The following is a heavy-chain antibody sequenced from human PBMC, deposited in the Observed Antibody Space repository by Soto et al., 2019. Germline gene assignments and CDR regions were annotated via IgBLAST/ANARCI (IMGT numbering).Heavy chain of an antibody. CDR1: GFTFSSFA. J-gene: IGHJ3*02. V-gene: IGHV3-23*01. CDR2: ISGSGGST. Sequence: GSLRLSCAASGFTFSSFAMNWVRQAPGKGLEWVSVISGSGGSTYYADSVKGRFTISRDNSKNTLYLQMNSLRAEDTAVYYCAKGGYYGSGIYDAFDIWGQGTMVTVSS. D-gene: IGHD3-10*01. CDR3: AKGGYYGSGIYDAFDI.